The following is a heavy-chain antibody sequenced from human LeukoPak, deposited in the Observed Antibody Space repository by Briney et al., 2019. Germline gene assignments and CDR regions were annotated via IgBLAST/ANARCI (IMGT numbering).Heavy chain of an antibody. J-gene: IGHJ6*02. D-gene: IGHD6-25*01. Sequence: ASVKVSCKASGYTFTSYGISWVRQAPGQGLEWMGWISAYNGNTNYAQKLQGRVTMTTDTSTCTAYMELRSLRSDDTAVYYCAGAGSHYYYGMDVWGQGTTVTVSS. CDR1: GYTFTSYG. CDR3: AGAGSHYYYGMDV. CDR2: ISAYNGNT. V-gene: IGHV1-18*01.